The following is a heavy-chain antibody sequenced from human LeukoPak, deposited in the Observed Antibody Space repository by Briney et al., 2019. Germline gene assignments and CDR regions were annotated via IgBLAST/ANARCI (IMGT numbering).Heavy chain of an antibody. V-gene: IGHV3-7*01. CDR1: GFTFSSYW. CDR3: ARDHLYYYDSSGYYSNVGAFDI. CDR2: IKQDGSEK. D-gene: IGHD3-22*01. J-gene: IGHJ3*02. Sequence: GGSLRLSCAASGFTFSSYWMSWVRQAPGKGLEWVANIKQDGSEKYYVDSVKGRFTISGDNAKNSLYLQMNSLRAEDTAVYYCARDHLYYYDSSGYYSNVGAFDIWGQGTMVTVSS.